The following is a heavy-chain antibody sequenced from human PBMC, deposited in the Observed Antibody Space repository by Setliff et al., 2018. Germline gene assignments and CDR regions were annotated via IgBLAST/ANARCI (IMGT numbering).Heavy chain of an antibody. Sequence: TSETLSLTCTVSGGSITSGNNYGGWIRQPPGKGLEWIGSVYYSGTTYYNPSLKSRVIISVDTSKNHISLKLNSVTAADTAVYFCVRMSTVTAIDYWGQGTLVTVSS. V-gene: IGHV4-39*01. CDR3: VRMSTVTAIDY. CDR1: GGSITSGNNY. D-gene: IGHD2-21*02. J-gene: IGHJ4*02. CDR2: VYYSGTT.